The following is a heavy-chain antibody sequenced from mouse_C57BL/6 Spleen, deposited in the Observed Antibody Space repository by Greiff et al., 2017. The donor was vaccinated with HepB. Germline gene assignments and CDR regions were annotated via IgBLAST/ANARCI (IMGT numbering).Heavy chain of an antibody. J-gene: IGHJ1*03. Sequence: QVQLKASGAELMKPGASVKLSCKATGYTFTGYWIEWVKQRPGHGLEWIGEILPGSGSTNYNEKFKGKATFTADTSSNTAYMQLSSLTTEDSAIYYCASAYYYGSSYIYWYFDVWGTGTTVTVSS. CDR1: GYTFTGYW. CDR2: ILPGSGST. V-gene: IGHV1-9*01. D-gene: IGHD1-1*01. CDR3: ASAYYYGSSYIYWYFDV.